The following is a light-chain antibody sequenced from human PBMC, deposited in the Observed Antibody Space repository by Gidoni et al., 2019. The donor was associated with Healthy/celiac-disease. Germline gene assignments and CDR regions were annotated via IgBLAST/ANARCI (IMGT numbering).Light chain of an antibody. CDR1: QSVSRN. V-gene: IGKV3-15*01. CDR3: QQYSNWAHGFT. CDR2: GAT. Sequence: IVMTQSPATLSVSQGERATLSSRASQSVSRNIAWYQEKPSQSPRLLIYGATKRATGIPARFSGNGSGTEFTLTNRSLQSGGFAVYYWQQYSNWAHGFTFXPXTKVDIK. J-gene: IGKJ3*01.